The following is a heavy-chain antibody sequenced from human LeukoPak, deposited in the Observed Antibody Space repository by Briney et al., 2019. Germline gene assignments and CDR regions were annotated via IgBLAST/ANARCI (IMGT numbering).Heavy chain of an antibody. D-gene: IGHD6-13*01. J-gene: IGHJ3*02. CDR3: ASSSWTDDAFDI. V-gene: IGHV1-8*01. Sequence: ASVKVSCKASGYTFTSYDINWVRQATGQGLEWMGWMNPNSGNTGYAQKFQGRVTMTRNTSISTAYMELSSLRSEDTAVYYCASSSWTDDAFDIWGQGTMVTVSS. CDR2: MNPNSGNT. CDR1: GYTFTSYD.